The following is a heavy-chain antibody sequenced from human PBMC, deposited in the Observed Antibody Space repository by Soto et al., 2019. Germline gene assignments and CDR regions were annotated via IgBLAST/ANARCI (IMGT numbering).Heavy chain of an antibody. CDR3: VRHVRTAGSYGMDV. V-gene: IGHV5-51*01. Sequence: GESLKISCHSSGYIFTSSWIAWVRQMPGKALEWMGTIYPGDSDTTYSPSFQGPVTISADKSISTAYLQWSSLKASDTAMYYCVRHVRTAGSYGMDVWGQGTTVTVSS. CDR2: IYPGDSDT. D-gene: IGHD3-10*02. CDR1: GYIFTSSW. J-gene: IGHJ6*02.